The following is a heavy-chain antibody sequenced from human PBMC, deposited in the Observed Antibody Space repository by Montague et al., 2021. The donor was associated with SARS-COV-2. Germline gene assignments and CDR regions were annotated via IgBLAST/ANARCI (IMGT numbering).Heavy chain of an antibody. CDR3: ARAHADSVYHFWSGSVTSTSLDV. V-gene: IGHV3-13*01. CDR1: GFTFSSHD. J-gene: IGHJ6*04. CDR2: IGTAGDT. Sequence: SLRLSWAASGFTFSSHDMHWVRQSPGNGLQWVSAIGTAGDTYYEGSVEGRFTISREDAKSSLSLQMTSLTAGDTAVYYCARAHADSVYHFWSGSVTSTSLDVWGKGTAVTVSS. D-gene: IGHD3-3*01.